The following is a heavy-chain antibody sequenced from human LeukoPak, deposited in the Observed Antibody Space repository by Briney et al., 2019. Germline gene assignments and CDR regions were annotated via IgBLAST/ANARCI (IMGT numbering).Heavy chain of an antibody. CDR1: GYIFTGYY. D-gene: IGHD4-17*01. J-gene: IGHJ6*02. CDR2: IYPNTGGT. V-gene: IGHV1-2*07. CDR3: ARERLVDDYEDYNADRESSTDFYYYGLDV. Sequence: ASVKVSCKASGYIFTGYYLHWVRQAPGQGLRWMGWIYPNTGGTKYAHNFKGRVTMTRDKYISTAYLRVSGLRADDTDVFYCARERLVDDYEDYNADRESSTDFYYYGLDVWGQGTTVTVSS.